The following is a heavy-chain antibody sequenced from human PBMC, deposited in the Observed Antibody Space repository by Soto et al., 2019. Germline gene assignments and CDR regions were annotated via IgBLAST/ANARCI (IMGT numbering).Heavy chain of an antibody. CDR2: ISSSSSYI. V-gene: IGHV3-21*01. Sequence: PGGSLRLSCAASGFTFSSYSMNWVRQAPGKGLEWVSSISSSSSYIYYAGSVKGRFTISRDNAKNSLYLQMNSLRAEDTAVYYCARGLEVDYYYYGMDVWGQGTTVTVAS. CDR1: GFTFSSYS. J-gene: IGHJ6*02. CDR3: ARGLEVDYYYYGMDV. D-gene: IGHD3-16*01.